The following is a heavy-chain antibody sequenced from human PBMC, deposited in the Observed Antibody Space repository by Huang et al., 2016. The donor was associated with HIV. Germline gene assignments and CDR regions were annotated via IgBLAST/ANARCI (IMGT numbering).Heavy chain of an antibody. Sequence: QVQLVQSGAEVKKHGASVKVSCKVSGYTLTELSIHWVRQAPGKGLEWMGGFAPEHGETIYAQNFQGRVTMTEDTSTDTAYMELHSLRPEDTAVYYCAAGYDTYYDIWGQGTMVIASS. CDR1: GYTLTELS. V-gene: IGHV1-24*01. J-gene: IGHJ3*02. D-gene: IGHD2-21*01. CDR3: AAGYDTYYDI. CDR2: FAPEHGET.